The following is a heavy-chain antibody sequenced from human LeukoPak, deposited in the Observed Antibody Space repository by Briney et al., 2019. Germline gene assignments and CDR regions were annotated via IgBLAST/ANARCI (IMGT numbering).Heavy chain of an antibody. CDR2: IFQSGHT. CDR3: AREDFRGYGSGSYYIVFDY. J-gene: IGHJ4*02. V-gene: IGHV4-38-2*02. D-gene: IGHD3-10*01. CDR1: DYSISSGYY. Sequence: SETLSLTCTVSDYSISSGYYWGWIRQPPGKGLEWTGSIFQSGHTYYSPSLKSRVTISVDTSKNQFSLKLSSVTAADTAVYYCAREDFRGYGSGSYYIVFDYWGQGTLVTVSS.